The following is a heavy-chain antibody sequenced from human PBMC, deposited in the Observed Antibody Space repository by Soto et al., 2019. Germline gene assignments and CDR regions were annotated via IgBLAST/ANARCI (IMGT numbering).Heavy chain of an antibody. CDR1: GFTFSGST. J-gene: IGHJ4*02. Sequence: VQLVASGGGLVQPGGSLKLSCAASGFTFSGSTWHWVRQASGKGLEWVGHIRTKANNYATTYAASVNGRFTISSEDLKNTAYLQLDSLIAVDTAVYFCTTDRTLAPYYFDYWGQGILVTVSS. V-gene: IGHV3-73*02. CDR3: TTDRTLAPYYFDY. CDR2: IRTKANNYAT. D-gene: IGHD3-16*01.